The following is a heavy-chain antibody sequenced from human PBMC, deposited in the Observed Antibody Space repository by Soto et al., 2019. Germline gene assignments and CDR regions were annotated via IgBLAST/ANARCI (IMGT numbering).Heavy chain of an antibody. V-gene: IGHV3-33*01. D-gene: IGHD6-13*01. CDR1: GFTFSSNG. CDR2: IWSDGSNK. CDR3: ARDGSNKPGFYYGMDV. Sequence: GGSLRLSCTASGFTFSSNGMHWVRHAPGKGLEWVAVIWSDGSNKYYADSVKGRFTIFRDNSKSTLYLQMNGLRAEDTAVYYCARDGSNKPGFYYGMDVWGQGTTVTVSS. J-gene: IGHJ6*02.